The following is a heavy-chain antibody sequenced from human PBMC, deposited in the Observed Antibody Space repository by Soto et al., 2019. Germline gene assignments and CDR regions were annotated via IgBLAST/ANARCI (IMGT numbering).Heavy chain of an antibody. CDR2: INSDGSRT. J-gene: IGHJ6*03. V-gene: IGHV3-74*01. CDR3: ARDHLTIFGVVILIPMDV. CDR1: GFTFSSYW. Sequence: GGSLRLSCAASGFTFSSYWMHWVRQAPGKGLVWVSRINSDGSRTSYADSAKGRFTISRDNAKNTLYLQMNSLRAEDTAVYYCARDHLTIFGVVILIPMDVWGKGTTVTVSS. D-gene: IGHD3-3*01.